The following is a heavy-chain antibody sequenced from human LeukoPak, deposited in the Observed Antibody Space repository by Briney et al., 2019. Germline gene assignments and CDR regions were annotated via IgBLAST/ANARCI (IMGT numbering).Heavy chain of an antibody. CDR3: ARDTIGGYDSSGYYYYGMDV. V-gene: IGHV3-48*02. J-gene: IGHJ6*02. Sequence: GGSLRLSCAASGFTFSSYSMNWVRQAPGKGLEWVSYISSSSSTIYYADSVKGRFTISRDNAKNSLYLQMNSLRDEDTAVYYCARDTIGGYDSSGYYYYGMDVWGQGTTVTVSS. D-gene: IGHD3-22*01. CDR1: GFTFSSYS. CDR2: ISSSSSTI.